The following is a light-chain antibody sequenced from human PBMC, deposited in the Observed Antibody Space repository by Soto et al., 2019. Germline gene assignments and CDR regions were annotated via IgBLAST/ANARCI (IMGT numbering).Light chain of an antibody. J-gene: IGKJ5*01. V-gene: IGKV3-11*01. CDR2: DAS. CDR1: QSVSSY. CDR3: QQRSNWPR. Sequence: EIGLTQSPATLSWSAGESATPSSRASQSVSSYLAWYQQKPGQAPRLLIYDASNRATGIPARFSGGGSGTDFTLTISSLEPDDFAVYYCQQRSNWPRFGQGTRLEIK.